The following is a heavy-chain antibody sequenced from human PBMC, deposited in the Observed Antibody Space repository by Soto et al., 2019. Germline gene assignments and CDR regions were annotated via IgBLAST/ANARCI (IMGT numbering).Heavy chain of an antibody. CDR2: INPSGGST. J-gene: IGHJ4*02. V-gene: IGHV1-46*01. CDR3: ARGDSNGWYFDY. CDR1: GYRFTTYQ. Sequence: ASVKVSCKASGYRFTTYQMHWVRQAPGQGLEWMGTINPSGGSTSYAQRFQGRVTMTRDTSTSTVYMQLSSLRSEDTALYYCARGDSNGWYFDYWGQGTLVTV. D-gene: IGHD6-19*01.